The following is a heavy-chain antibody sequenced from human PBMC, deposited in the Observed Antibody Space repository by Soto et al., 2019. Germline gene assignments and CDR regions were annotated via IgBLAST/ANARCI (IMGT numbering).Heavy chain of an antibody. J-gene: IGHJ4*02. CDR3: ARVWSGGVY. D-gene: IGHD3-3*01. Sequence: EVQLVESGGGLVQPGGSLRLSCVASGFNFRSYWMSWVRQAPGKGLEWVANIKQDGNEKDYVDSAKGRFTTSRDNAKSTLYLEMNSLRVEDRAVYFCARVWSGGVYWGQGTLVTVSS. V-gene: IGHV3-7*05. CDR1: GFNFRSYW. CDR2: IKQDGNEK.